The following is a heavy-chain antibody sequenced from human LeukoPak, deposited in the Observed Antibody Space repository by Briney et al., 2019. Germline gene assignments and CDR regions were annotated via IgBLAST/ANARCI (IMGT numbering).Heavy chain of an antibody. CDR2: ISVYNGNT. J-gene: IGHJ4*02. CDR3: ARVNNYDILSSFDY. D-gene: IGHD3-9*01. V-gene: IGHV1-18*01. Sequence: GASVKVSCKASGYTFTSYGISRVRQAPGQGLEWMGWISVYNGNTNYAQNLQGRATMTTDTSTSTTYMELRSLTSDDTAVYYCARVNNYDILSSFDYWGQGTLVTVSS. CDR1: GYTFTSYG.